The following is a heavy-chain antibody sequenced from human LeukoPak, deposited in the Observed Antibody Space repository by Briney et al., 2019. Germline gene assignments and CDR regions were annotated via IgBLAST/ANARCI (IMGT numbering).Heavy chain of an antibody. J-gene: IGHJ3*02. CDR1: GGSISSGGYS. D-gene: IGHD5-18*01. V-gene: IGHV4-30-2*01. CDR3: ASDQGYSYGYVGAFDI. CDR2: IYHSGST. Sequence: SQTLSLTCAVSGGSISSGGYSWRWIRQPPGKGLEWIGYIYHSGSTYYNPSLKSRVTISVDRSKNQFSLKLSSVTAADTAVYYCASDQGYSYGYVGAFDIWGQGTMVTVSS.